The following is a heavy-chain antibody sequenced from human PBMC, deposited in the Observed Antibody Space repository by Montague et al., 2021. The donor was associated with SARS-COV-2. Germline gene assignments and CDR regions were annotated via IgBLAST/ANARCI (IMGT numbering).Heavy chain of an antibody. CDR1: GFTFDDYA. D-gene: IGHD4-17*01. CDR3: AFYGDYALDY. V-gene: IGHV3-9*01. CDR2: ISWNSGSI. J-gene: IGHJ4*02. Sequence: SLRLSCAASGFTFDDYAMNWVRQAPGKGLEWVSGISWNSGSIGYADSVKGRFTISRDNAKNSLYLQMNSLRAEDTALYYCAFYGDYALDYWGQGTLVTVSS.